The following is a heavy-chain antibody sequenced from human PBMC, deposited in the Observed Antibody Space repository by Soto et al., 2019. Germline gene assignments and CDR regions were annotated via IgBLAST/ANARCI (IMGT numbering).Heavy chain of an antibody. CDR2: INSDGSST. Sequence: GGSLRLSCAASGFTFSSYWMHWVRQAPGKGLVWVSRINSDGSSTSYADSVKGRFTISRDNAKNTLYLQMNSLRAEDTAVYYWEREVGSSCYSPLYDLNSYYYYYMDVWGKGTRVIVSS. V-gene: IGHV3-74*01. D-gene: IGHD6-13*01. CDR3: EREVGSSCYSPLYDLNSYYYYYMDV. J-gene: IGHJ6*03. CDR1: GFTFSSYW.